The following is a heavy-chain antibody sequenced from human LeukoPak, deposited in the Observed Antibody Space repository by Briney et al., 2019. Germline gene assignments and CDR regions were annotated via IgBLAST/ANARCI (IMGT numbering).Heavy chain of an antibody. CDR2: LDSDGSRT. CDR1: GFTFSSHW. D-gene: IGHD6-13*01. J-gene: IGHJ4*02. V-gene: IGHV3-74*01. Sequence: GGSLRLSCAASGFTFSSHWMHWVRQAPGKGLVWVSRLDSDGSRTDYADSVKGRFTISRDNAKNTLYLQMNSLRAEDTAVYSCARDGRVGADGTILDYWGQGTLVTVSS. CDR3: ARDGRVGADGTILDY.